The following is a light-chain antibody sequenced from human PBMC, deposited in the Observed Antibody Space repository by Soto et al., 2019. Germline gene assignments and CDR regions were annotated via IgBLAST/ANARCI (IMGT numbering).Light chain of an antibody. Sequence: EIVMTQSPATLSVSPGERATLSCRASQSVSSNLAWYQQKPGQAPRLLIYGASTRATGIPARFSGSGSGTEFTLTTSSPPSEDFPVYYCQQYNNWPPLTFGGGTKVEIK. CDR1: QSVSSN. V-gene: IGKV3-15*01. J-gene: IGKJ4*01. CDR3: QQYNNWPPLT. CDR2: GAS.